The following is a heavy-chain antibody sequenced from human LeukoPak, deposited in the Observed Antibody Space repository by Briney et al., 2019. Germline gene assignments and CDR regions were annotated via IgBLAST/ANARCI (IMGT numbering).Heavy chain of an antibody. V-gene: IGHV3-7*01. CDR2: IKQDGSET. CDR3: ARHLTFFDY. D-gene: IGHD4/OR15-4a*01. J-gene: IGHJ4*02. CDR1: GLTFSDYW. Sequence: GGSLRLSCVVSGLTFSDYWMSWVRQAPGKGLEWVGNIKQDGSETYYGDSGKGRFTISRDNAKKSLYLQMNNLRAEDTAVYYCARHLTFFDYWGQGALVSVSS.